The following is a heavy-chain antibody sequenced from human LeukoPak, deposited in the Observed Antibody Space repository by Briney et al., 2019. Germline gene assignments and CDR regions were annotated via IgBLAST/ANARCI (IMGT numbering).Heavy chain of an antibody. CDR2: ISGSGGST. CDR3: AREDGSVNYYFDY. V-gene: IGHV3-23*01. J-gene: IGHJ4*02. Sequence: GGSLRLSCAASGFTFSSYAMSWVRQAPGKGLEWVSAISGSGGSTYYADSVRGRFTISRDNAKNSLYLQMNSLRDEDTAVYYCAREDGSVNYYFDYWGQGTLVTVSS. CDR1: GFTFSSYA. D-gene: IGHD4-17*01.